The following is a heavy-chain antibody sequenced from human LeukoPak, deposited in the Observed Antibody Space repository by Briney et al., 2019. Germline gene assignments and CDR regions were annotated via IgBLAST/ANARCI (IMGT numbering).Heavy chain of an antibody. D-gene: IGHD2-8*01. V-gene: IGHV1-2*02. CDR3: ARPVRSLYLYAFDI. J-gene: IGHJ3*02. CDR1: GYTFTGYY. CDR2: INPNSGGT. Sequence: GASVKVSRKASGYTFTGYYMHWVRQAPGQGLEWMGWINPNSGGTNYAQKFQGRVTMTRDTSISTAYMELSRLRSDDTAVYYCARPVRSLYLYAFDIWGQGTMVTVSS.